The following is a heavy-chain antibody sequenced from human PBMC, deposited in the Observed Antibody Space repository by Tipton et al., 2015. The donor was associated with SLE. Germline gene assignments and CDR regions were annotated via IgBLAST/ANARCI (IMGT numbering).Heavy chain of an antibody. V-gene: IGHV1-18*01. CDR3: ARVWGTGSRGVDY. Sequence: QVQLVQSGAEIKKPGASVKVSCKASGYTFTSYAISWVRQAPGQGLEWMGWINPYTGNTDYAQKVQGRVTMTTDTSKNQFSLQLNSVTPEDTAVYYCARVWGTGSRGVDYWGQGTLVTVSS. CDR2: INPYTGNT. CDR1: GYTFTSYA. J-gene: IGHJ4*02. D-gene: IGHD2-2*01.